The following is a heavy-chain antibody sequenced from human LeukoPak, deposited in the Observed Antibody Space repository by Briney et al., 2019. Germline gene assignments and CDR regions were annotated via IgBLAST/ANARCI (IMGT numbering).Heavy chain of an antibody. CDR1: GYTFTGYY. V-gene: IGHV1-2*06. D-gene: IGHD4-17*01. Sequence: ASVKVSCKASGYTFTGYYMHWARQAPGQGLEWMGRINPNSGGTNYAQKFQGRVTMTRDTSISTAYMELSRLRSDDTAVYYCARILMTTVTMGDYWGQGTLVTVSS. CDR3: ARILMTTVTMGDY. CDR2: INPNSGGT. J-gene: IGHJ4*02.